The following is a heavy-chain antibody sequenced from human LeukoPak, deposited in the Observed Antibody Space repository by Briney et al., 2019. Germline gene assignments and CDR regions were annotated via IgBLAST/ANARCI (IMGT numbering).Heavy chain of an antibody. J-gene: IGHJ4*02. CDR2: IYYSGST. V-gene: IGHV4-39*02. CDR3: ARDRVDWNDVFDY. CDR1: GGSISSSSYY. D-gene: IGHD1-1*01. Sequence: SETLSLTCTVSGGSISSSSYYWGWIRQPPGKGLEWIGSIYYSGSTYYNPSLKSRVTISVDTSKNQFSLKLSSVTAADTAVYYCARDRVDWNDVFDYWGQGTLVTVSS.